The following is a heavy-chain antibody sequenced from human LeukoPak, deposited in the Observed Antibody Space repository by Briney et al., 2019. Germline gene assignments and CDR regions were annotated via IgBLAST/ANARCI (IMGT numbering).Heavy chain of an antibody. D-gene: IGHD3-10*01. CDR1: GFSFSTYW. CDR2: ISSDGSIT. V-gene: IGHV3-74*01. CDR3: ARHLNYYLDY. J-gene: IGHJ4*02. Sequence: GGSLRLSCAASGFSFSTYWMHWVRQAPGKGLVWVSRISSDGSITSYADSVKGRFTISRDNAWNTLYLQMNSLRAEDTAVYYCARHLNYYLDYWGQGTLVTVSS.